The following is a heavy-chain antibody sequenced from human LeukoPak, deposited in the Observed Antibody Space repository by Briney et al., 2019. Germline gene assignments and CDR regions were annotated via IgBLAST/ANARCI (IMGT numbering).Heavy chain of an antibody. V-gene: IGHV4-38-2*01. Sequence: SEALSLPFSVSHFSISYGYYWGWIRQTPGKGLEWIDNIYYTGNTFYIPSLQSLVALSVYTSRNQFSLNLRSVNAAETAVYYCARLDGRTLSPWGQGTLVTISS. CDR3: ARLDGRTLSP. D-gene: IGHD5-24*01. CDR2: IYYTGNT. J-gene: IGHJ5*02. CDR1: HFSISYGYY.